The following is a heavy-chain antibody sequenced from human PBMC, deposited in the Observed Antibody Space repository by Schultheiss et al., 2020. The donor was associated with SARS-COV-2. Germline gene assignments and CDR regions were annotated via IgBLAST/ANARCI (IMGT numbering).Heavy chain of an antibody. CDR1: GFTFSSYE. V-gene: IGHV3-48*03. J-gene: IGHJ5*02. CDR2: ISSSGSIK. Sequence: GGSLRLSCAASGFTFSSYEMNWVRQAPGKGLEWVSYISSSGSIKYYADSVKGRFTISRDNAKNSLYLQMNSLRAEDTAVYYCARDAQRDGYNYGWFDPWGQGTLVTVSS. CDR3: ARDAQRDGYNYGWFDP. D-gene: IGHD5-24*01.